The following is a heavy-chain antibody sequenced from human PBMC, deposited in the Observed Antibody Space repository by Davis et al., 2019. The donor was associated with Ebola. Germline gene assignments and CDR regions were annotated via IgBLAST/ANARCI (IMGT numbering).Heavy chain of an antibody. V-gene: IGHV3-33*08. J-gene: IGHJ4*02. CDR1: GFTFSSYT. Sequence: GESLKISCAASGFTFSSYTMNWVRQAPGKGLEWVAVIWYDGSNKYYADSVKGRFTISRDNAKNSLYLQMNSLRAEDTAVYYCARGPGSLWGQGTLVTVSS. D-gene: IGHD1-26*01. CDR3: ARGPGSL. CDR2: IWYDGSNK.